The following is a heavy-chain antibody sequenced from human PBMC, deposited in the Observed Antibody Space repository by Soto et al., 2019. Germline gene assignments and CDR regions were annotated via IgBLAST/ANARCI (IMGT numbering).Heavy chain of an antibody. Sequence: GGSLRLSCAASGFTFRIYWMTWVRQAPGKGLEWVAHIKQGGSEEYYVDSVKGRFTSSRDNGKNSLFLQMNSLRAEDTAVYYCARHNSGTFAFDYWGQGSLVTVSS. CDR1: GFTFRIYW. CDR2: IKQGGSEE. V-gene: IGHV3-7*01. D-gene: IGHD1-26*01. CDR3: ARHNSGTFAFDY. J-gene: IGHJ4*02.